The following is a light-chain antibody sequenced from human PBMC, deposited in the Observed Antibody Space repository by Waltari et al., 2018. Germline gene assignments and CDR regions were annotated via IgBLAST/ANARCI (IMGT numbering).Light chain of an antibody. CDR2: KAS. J-gene: IGKJ2*01. CDR3: QQYNSYGMYT. CDR1: QSISNW. Sequence: DIQMTQSPSTLSASVGARVTLTCRASQSISNWLAWYQQKPGKAPNLLIYKASSLESGVPSRFSGSGSGTEFTLTISSLQPDDFATYYCQQYNSYGMYTFGQGTKLE. V-gene: IGKV1-5*03.